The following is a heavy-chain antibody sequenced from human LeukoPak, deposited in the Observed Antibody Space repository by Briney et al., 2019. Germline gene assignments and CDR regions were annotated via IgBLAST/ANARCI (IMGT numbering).Heavy chain of an antibody. CDR1: GYTFNNYA. V-gene: IGHV7-4-1*02. CDR2: INANTGNP. D-gene: IGHD4-17*01. Sequence: ASVKVSCKTSGYTFNNYAVNWVRQAPGQGLEWMGWINANTGNPTYAQGFTGRFVFSLDTSVRTAYLQITSLKGEDTAVYYCTRSNNDGDYLGVGFDNWGGETLVPVSS. CDR3: TRSNNDGDYLGVGFDN. J-gene: IGHJ5*02.